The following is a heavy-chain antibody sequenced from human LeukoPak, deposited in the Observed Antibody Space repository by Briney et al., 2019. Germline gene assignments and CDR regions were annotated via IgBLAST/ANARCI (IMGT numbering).Heavy chain of an antibody. V-gene: IGHV1-18*01. D-gene: IGHD6-13*01. CDR1: GYTFTSYG. J-gene: IGHJ5*02. CDR2: ISAYNGNT. CDR3: ARAYPGQQLVHGYNWFDP. Sequence: ASVKVSCKASGYTFTSYGISWVRQAPGQGREWMGWISAYNGNTNYAQKLQGRVTMTTDTSTSTAYMELRSLRSDDTAVYYCARAYPGQQLVHGYNWFDPWGQGTLVTVSS.